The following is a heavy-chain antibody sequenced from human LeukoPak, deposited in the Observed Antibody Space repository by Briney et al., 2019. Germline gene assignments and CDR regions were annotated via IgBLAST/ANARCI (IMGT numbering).Heavy chain of an antibody. Sequence: GASVKVSCKASGYTFTGYYMHWVRQAPGQGLEWMGWINPNSGGTNYAQKFQGRVTMTMDTSISTAYMELSRLRSDETAVYYCARWLKSGNWFDPWGQGTLVTVSS. V-gene: IGHV1-2*02. D-gene: IGHD1-14*01. CDR1: GYTFTGYY. CDR3: ARWLKSGNWFDP. CDR2: INPNSGGT. J-gene: IGHJ5*02.